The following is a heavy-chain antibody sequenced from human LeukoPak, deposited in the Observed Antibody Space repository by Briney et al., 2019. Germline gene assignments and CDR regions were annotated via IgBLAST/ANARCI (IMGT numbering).Heavy chain of an antibody. Sequence: GGSLRLSCTASGFTFSSYAMSWVRQAPGKGLEWVSTISGSGGTTYYADSVKGRFTISRDNSKNTLYLQMNSLRAEDTAVYYCARAYSGYDYQGRPTNFDYWGQGTLVTVSS. D-gene: IGHD5-12*01. CDR2: ISGSGGTT. J-gene: IGHJ4*02. CDR1: GFTFSSYA. V-gene: IGHV3-23*01. CDR3: ARAYSGYDYQGRPTNFDY.